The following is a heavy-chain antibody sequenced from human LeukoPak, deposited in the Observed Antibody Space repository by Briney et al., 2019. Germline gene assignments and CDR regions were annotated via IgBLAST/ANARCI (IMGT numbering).Heavy chain of an antibody. CDR3: ARGRRWSTTTDY. CDR1: GYTFTSYD. CDR2: MNPNSGNT. D-gene: IGHD1-7*01. J-gene: IGHJ4*02. V-gene: IGHV1-8*01. Sequence: ASVKVSCKASGYTFTSYDINWVRQATGQGPEWMGWMNPNSGNTGYAQKFQGRVTMTRNTSISTAYMELSSLRSEDTAVYYCARGRRWSTTTDYWGQGTLVTVSS.